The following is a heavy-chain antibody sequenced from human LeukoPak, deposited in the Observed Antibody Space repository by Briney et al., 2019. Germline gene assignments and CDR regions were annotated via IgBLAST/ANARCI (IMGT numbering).Heavy chain of an antibody. V-gene: IGHV3-23*01. CDR3: AKSSVGIPPPGFDY. D-gene: IGHD2-21*01. Sequence: GGSLRLSCAASGFTFSDYGMHWVRQAPGKGLEWVSAISGSGGSTYYADSVKGRFTISRDNSKNTLYLQMNSLRAEDTAVYYCAKSSVGIPPPGFDYWGQGTLVTVSS. CDR1: GFTFSDYG. J-gene: IGHJ4*02. CDR2: ISGSGGST.